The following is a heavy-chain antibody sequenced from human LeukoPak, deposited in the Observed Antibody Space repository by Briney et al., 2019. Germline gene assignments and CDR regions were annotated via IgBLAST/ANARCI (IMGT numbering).Heavy chain of an antibody. CDR2: ISGSGIST. CDR3: AKSWNYYDISGDDALDI. CDR1: GFTFSDYG. Sequence: PGGSLRLSCAAAGFTFSDYGMNWVRQAPGKGLEWVSGISGSGISTYYADSVKGRFTISRDNSKNTLYLQMNSLRVEDTAVYYCAKSWNYYDISGDDALDIWGQGTMVTVSS. D-gene: IGHD3-22*01. V-gene: IGHV3-23*01. J-gene: IGHJ3*02.